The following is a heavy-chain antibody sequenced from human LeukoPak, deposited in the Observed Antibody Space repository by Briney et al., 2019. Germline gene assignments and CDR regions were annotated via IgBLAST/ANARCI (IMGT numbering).Heavy chain of an antibody. J-gene: IGHJ4*02. CDR2: ISAYNSNT. CDR3: ARGSAFTFGGVIVRYGFYDY. CDR1: GYTFTSYG. D-gene: IGHD3-16*02. Sequence: ASVKVSCKASGYTFTSYGISWVRQAPGQGLEWMGWISAYNSNTNYAQKLQGRVTMTTDTSTSTAYMELRSLRSDDTAVYYCARGSAFTFGGVIVRYGFYDYWGQGTLVTVSS. V-gene: IGHV1-18*01.